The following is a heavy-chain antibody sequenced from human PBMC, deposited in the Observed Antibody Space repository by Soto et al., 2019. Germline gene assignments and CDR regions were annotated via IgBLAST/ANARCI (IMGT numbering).Heavy chain of an antibody. J-gene: IGHJ4*02. CDR3: ARAPDCGEGSCYRHFDL. V-gene: IGHV3-11*01. CDR1: AFKFSDYY. CDR2: ISGSGDVI. Sequence: QVQLVESGGGLVKPGGSLRLSCAASAFKFSDYYMSWVRQAPGKGLEWVSYISGSGDVIYYADSVKGRFTISRDNDKKSVHLQMDTLGAEDTALYYCARAPDCGEGSCYRHFDLWGQGTRVAVSS. D-gene: IGHD2-15*01.